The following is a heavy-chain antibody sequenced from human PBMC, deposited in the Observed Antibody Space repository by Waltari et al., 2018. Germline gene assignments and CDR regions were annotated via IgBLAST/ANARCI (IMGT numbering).Heavy chain of an antibody. Sequence: YMSWIRQPPGKGLEWIGYIYYSGSTNYSPSLKSRVTISVDTSKNQFSLKLSSVTAADTAVYYCARAAAGSAYYFDYWGQGTLVTVSS. CDR1: Y. J-gene: IGHJ4*02. CDR2: IYYSGST. V-gene: IGHV4-59*01. CDR3: ARAAAGSAYYFDY. D-gene: IGHD6-13*01.